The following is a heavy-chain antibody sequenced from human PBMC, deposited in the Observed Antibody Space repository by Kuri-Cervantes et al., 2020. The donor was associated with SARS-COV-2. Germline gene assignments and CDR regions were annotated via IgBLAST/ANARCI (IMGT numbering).Heavy chain of an antibody. D-gene: IGHD6-13*01. V-gene: IGHV3-30*02. CDR3: AKLFGKAAAGNRYYYYYMDV. CDR2: IRYDGNNQ. Sequence: GESLKISCAASGFTFSSYGMHWVRQAPGKGLEWVAFIRYDGNNQYYGDSVKGRFSISRDNSKNTLYLQMNSLRAEDTAVYYCAKLFGKAAAGNRYYYYYMDVWGKGTTVTVSS. J-gene: IGHJ6*03. CDR1: GFTFSSYG.